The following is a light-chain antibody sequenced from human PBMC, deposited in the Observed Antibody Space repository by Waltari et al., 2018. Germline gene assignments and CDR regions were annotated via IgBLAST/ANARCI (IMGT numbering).Light chain of an antibody. J-gene: IGLJ3*02. CDR2: DVS. CDR1: SSDLGGSNY. V-gene: IGLV2-11*01. Sequence: QSALTQPRSVSGSPGQSVTISCTGTSSDLGGSNYVSWYQQHPGKAPKLMIYDVSKRPSGVPDRFSGSKSGNTASLTISGLQAEDEADYYCCSYAGSYTLGVFGGGTKLTVL. CDR3: CSYAGSYTLGV.